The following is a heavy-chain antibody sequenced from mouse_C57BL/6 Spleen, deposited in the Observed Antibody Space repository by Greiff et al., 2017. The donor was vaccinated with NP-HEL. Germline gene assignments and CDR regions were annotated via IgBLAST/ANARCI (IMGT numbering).Heavy chain of an antibody. CDR3: ARNYGSSPRYFDV. V-gene: IGHV1-63*01. J-gene: IGHJ1*03. Sequence: QVQLQQSGAELVRPGTSVKMSCKASGYTFTNYWIGWAKQRPGHGLEWIGDIYPGGGYTNYNEKFKGKAKLTADKSSSTAYMQFSSLTSEDSAIYYGARNYGSSPRYFDVWGTGTTVTVSS. CDR2: IYPGGGYT. D-gene: IGHD1-1*01. CDR1: GYTFTNYW.